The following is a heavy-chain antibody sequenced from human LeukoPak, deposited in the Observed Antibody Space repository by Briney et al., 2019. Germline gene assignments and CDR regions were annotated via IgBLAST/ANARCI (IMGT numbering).Heavy chain of an antibody. J-gene: IGHJ3*02. D-gene: IGHD6-13*01. V-gene: IGHV1-69*13. CDR2: IIPIFGTA. Sequence: ASVKVSCKASGGTFSSYAISWVRQAPGQGLEWMGGIIPIFGTANYAQKFQGRVTITADESTSTAYMELSSLRSEDTAVYYCARDQRYSSSWSDAFDIWGQGTMVTVSS. CDR3: ARDQRYSSSWSDAFDI. CDR1: GGTFSSYA.